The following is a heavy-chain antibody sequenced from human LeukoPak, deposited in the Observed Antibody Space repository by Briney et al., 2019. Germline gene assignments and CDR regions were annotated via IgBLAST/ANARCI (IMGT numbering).Heavy chain of an antibody. D-gene: IGHD3-22*01. CDR3: ARRFNYYDSSGYYEGFYFDY. V-gene: IGHV1-18*01. CDR1: GYTFSTSA. J-gene: IGHJ4*02. Sequence: ASVKVSCKASGYTFSTSAISWVRQAPGQGLEWMGWISAYAQKFQGRVTMTTDTSKSTAYMELRSLRSDDTAVYYCARRFNYYDSSGYYEGFYFDYWGQGTLVTVSS. CDR2: ISAY.